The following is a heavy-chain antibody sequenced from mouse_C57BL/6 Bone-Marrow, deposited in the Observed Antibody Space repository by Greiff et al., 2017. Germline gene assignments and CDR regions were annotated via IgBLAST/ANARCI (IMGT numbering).Heavy chain of an antibody. CDR2: INPYNGGT. V-gene: IGHV1-19*01. D-gene: IGHD1-1*01. CDR1: GYTFTDYY. Sequence: EVQLQQSGSVLVKPGASVKMSCKASGYTFTDYYMNWVKQSHGKSLEWIGVINPYNGGTSYNQKFKGKATLTVDKSSSTAYMELNSLTSEDSAVYYCAREQLRWDYFDYWGQGTTLTVSS. J-gene: IGHJ2*01. CDR3: AREQLRWDYFDY.